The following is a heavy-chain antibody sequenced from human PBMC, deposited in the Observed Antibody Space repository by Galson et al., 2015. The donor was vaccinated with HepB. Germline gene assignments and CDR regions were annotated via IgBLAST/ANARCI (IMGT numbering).Heavy chain of an antibody. V-gene: IGHV6-1*01. CDR2: TSYRSKWYN. CDR1: GDSVSSNSAA. D-gene: IGHD1-7*01. Sequence: CAISGDSVSSNSAAWNWIRQSPSRGLEWLGRTSYRSKWYNDYAVSVKRRITINPDTSKNQFSLQLNSVTPEDTAVYYCARVERITGTTYWFDPWGQGTLVTVSS. CDR3: ARVERITGTTYWFDP. J-gene: IGHJ5*02.